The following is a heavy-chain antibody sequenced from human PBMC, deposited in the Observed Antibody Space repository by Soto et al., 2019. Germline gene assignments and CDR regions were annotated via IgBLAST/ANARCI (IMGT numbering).Heavy chain of an antibody. CDR3: ATSSGSAYGLYV. CDR2: IYHTGTT. CDR1: AGSISTTNW. Sequence: SETLSLTCAVSAGSISTTNWYVWVRQPPGMGLEWIGEIYHTGTTTYNPSLKSRVTMSVDTSKNQFSLRLSFVTAADTAVYYCATSSGSAYGLYVWGPGATVTVSS. V-gene: IGHV4-4*02. J-gene: IGHJ6*02. D-gene: IGHD3-10*01.